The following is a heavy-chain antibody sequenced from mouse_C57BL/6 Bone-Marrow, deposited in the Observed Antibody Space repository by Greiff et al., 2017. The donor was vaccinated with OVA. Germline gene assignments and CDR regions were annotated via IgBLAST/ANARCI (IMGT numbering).Heavy chain of an antibody. D-gene: IGHD1-1*01. Sequence: VQLQQSGPELLKPGASVKISCKASGYSFTDYNMNWVKQSNGKSLEWIGVINPNSGTTSYNQKYKGKATLTVDQASSTAYMQLNSLTSEDSDVNYSAIIVHGGRYFDYAGQGTTLTVSS. J-gene: IGHJ2*01. CDR1: GYSFTDYN. V-gene: IGHV1-39*01. CDR2: INPNSGTT. CDR3: AIIVHGGRYFDY.